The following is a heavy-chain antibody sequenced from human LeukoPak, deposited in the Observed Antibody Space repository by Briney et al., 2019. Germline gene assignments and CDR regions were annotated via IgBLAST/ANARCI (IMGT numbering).Heavy chain of an antibody. CDR3: ASTRRYYDILTGYSDYYGMDV. J-gene: IGHJ6*02. CDR1: GGSISSYY. D-gene: IGHD3-9*01. Sequence: PSETLSLTCTVSGGSISSYYWSWIRQPPGKGLEWIGYIYYSGSTNYNPSLKSRVTISVDTSKNQFSLKLSSVTAADTAVYYCASTRRYYDILTGYSDYYGMDVWGQGTTVTVSS. V-gene: IGHV4-59*08. CDR2: IYYSGST.